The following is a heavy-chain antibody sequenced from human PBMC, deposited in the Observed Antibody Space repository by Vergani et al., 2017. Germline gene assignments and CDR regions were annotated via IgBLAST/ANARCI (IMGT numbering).Heavy chain of an antibody. CDR2: IGKDGINT. D-gene: IGHD3-16*01. J-gene: IGHJ4*02. CDR3: AKHFRGWGIDY. Sequence: QVQLVESAGGVVQPGGSLRLSCAASGFTFSNFGMHWIRQAPGKGLEWLAYIGKDGINTRYRDAVKGRFTVSRDFSKNTLYLQMNSLRTDDTATYYCAKHFRGWGIDYWGQGTQVIVSS. V-gene: IGHV3-30*02. CDR1: GFTFSNFG.